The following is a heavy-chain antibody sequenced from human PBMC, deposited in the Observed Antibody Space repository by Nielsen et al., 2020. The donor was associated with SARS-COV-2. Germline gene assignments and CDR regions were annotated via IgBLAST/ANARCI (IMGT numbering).Heavy chain of an antibody. V-gene: IGHV3-21*01. D-gene: IGHD5-18*01. CDR1: GFTFSSYS. Sequence: GESLTISCAASGFTFSSYSMNWVRQAPGKGLEWVSSISSSSSYIYYADSVKGRFTISRDNAKNSLYLQMNSLRAGDTAVYYCARENTAMVNAFDIWGQGTMVTVSS. CDR2: ISSSSSYI. J-gene: IGHJ3*02. CDR3: ARENTAMVNAFDI.